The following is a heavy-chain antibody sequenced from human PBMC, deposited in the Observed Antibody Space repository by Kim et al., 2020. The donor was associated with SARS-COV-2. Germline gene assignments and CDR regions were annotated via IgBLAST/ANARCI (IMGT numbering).Heavy chain of an antibody. Sequence: GGSLRLSCAASGFTFSSYAMSWVRQAPGKGLEWVSAISGSGGSTYYADSVKGRFTISRDNSKNTLYLQMNSLRAEDTAVYYCASSRGYYHYYMDVWGKGTTVTVSS. D-gene: IGHD3-10*01. CDR2: ISGSGGST. J-gene: IGHJ6*03. CDR3: ASSRGYYHYYMDV. V-gene: IGHV3-23*01. CDR1: GFTFSSYA.